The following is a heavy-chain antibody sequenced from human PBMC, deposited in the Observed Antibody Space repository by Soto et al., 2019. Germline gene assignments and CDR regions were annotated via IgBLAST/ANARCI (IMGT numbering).Heavy chain of an antibody. CDR1: GFSFSSYA. CDR3: AKEVYYDPPGDAFDI. J-gene: IGHJ3*02. D-gene: IGHD3-22*01. V-gene: IGHV3-23*01. CDR2: ISGSGTRT. Sequence: PGWFLRIACAASGFSFSSYAMSGVRQAPGKGLEWVSNISGSGTRTSYADSVKGRFSISRDNSKNTLYLQMNSLRAEDTAVYYCAKEVYYDPPGDAFDIWGQGTMVTVSS.